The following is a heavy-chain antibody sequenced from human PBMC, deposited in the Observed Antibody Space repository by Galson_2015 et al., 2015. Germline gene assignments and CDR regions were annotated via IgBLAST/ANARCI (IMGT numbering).Heavy chain of an antibody. CDR2: FNPSGGST. Sequence: SVKVSCKASGYTFTGHYPHWVRQAPGQGLEWMGIFNPSGGSTKLSQNFQGRVTMTRDTSTSTVYMELSSLRSEDTAVYYCARDADTTVIPYYWGQGTLVTVSS. D-gene: IGHD4-17*01. V-gene: IGHV1-46*01. CDR1: GYTFTGHY. J-gene: IGHJ4*02. CDR3: ARDADTTVIPYY.